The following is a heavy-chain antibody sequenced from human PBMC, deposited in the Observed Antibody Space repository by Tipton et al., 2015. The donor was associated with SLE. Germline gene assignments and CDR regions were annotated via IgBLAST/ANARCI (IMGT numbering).Heavy chain of an antibody. V-gene: IGHV4-59*11. CDR1: GGSISSHS. J-gene: IGHJ3*02. D-gene: IGHD5-12*01. CDR2: IYYSGST. CDR3: ARGYEDAFDI. Sequence: TLSLTCTVSGGSISSHSWSWVRQPPGKGLEWIGYIYYSGSTNYNPSLKSRVTISVDTSKNQFSLKLSSVTAADTAVYYCARGYEDAFDIWGQGTMVTVSS.